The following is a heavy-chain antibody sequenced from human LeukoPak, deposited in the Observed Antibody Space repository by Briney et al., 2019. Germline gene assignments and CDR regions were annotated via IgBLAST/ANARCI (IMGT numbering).Heavy chain of an antibody. D-gene: IGHD3-10*01. J-gene: IGHJ3*02. CDR1: GASINGHY. Sequence: SETLSLTCTVSGASINGHYWSWVRQSPEKGLEWIGYISHTGSTNYNPFLKSRVTMSVDTSKKQFSLKLSSVTAADTAIYYCARDQISINALDIWGRGTLVTVSS. V-gene: IGHV4-59*11. CDR2: ISHTGST. CDR3: ARDQISINALDI.